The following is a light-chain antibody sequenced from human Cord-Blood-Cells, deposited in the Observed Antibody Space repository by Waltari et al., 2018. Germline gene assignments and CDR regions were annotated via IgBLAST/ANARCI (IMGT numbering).Light chain of an antibody. Sequence: DIVMTQSPATLSVSPGERATLSCRASRRVSSNLAWYQQKPGQAPRLLIYGASTRATGIPARFSGSVSGTEFTLTISSLQSEEFSVYYCQQYNNWPPYTFGQGTKLEIK. CDR3: QQYNNWPPYT. CDR2: GAS. V-gene: IGKV3-15*01. J-gene: IGKJ2*01. CDR1: RRVSSN.